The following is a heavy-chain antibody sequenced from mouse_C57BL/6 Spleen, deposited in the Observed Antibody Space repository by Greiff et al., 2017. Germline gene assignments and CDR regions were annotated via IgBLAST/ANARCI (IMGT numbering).Heavy chain of an antibody. CDR3: ARGGETGTREC. Sequence: QVQLQQPGAELVMPGASVKLSCKASGYTFTSYWMHWVKQRPGQGLEWIGEIDPSDSYTNYNQKFKGKSTLTVDKSSSTAYMQLSSLTSEDSAVYYCARGGETGTRECWGQGTTLTVCS. V-gene: IGHV1-69*01. CDR2: IDPSDSYT. CDR1: GYTFTSYW. J-gene: IGHJ2*01. D-gene: IGHD4-1*01.